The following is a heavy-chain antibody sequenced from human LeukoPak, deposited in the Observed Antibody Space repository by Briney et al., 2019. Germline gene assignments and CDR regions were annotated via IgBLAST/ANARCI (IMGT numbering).Heavy chain of an antibody. CDR1: GFTFSSYW. Sequence: GGSLRLSCAASGFTFSSYWMHWVRQAPGKGPVWVSRIKSDGSSTYYADSVKGRFTISRDNSKNTLYLQMNSLRAEDTAVYYCAKDGGEYYDILTGYYPRLYYMDVWGKGTTVTISS. D-gene: IGHD3-9*01. V-gene: IGHV3-74*01. J-gene: IGHJ6*03. CDR2: IKSDGSST. CDR3: AKDGGEYYDILTGYYPRLYYMDV.